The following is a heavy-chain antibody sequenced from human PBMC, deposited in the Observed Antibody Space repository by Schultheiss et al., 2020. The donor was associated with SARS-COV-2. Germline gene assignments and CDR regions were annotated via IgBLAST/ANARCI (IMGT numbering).Heavy chain of an antibody. CDR3: ARHPGMDGWELLSNYYYYMDV. V-gene: IGHV1-2*02. CDR2: INPNSGNT. D-gene: IGHD1-26*01. J-gene: IGHJ6*03. Sequence: ASVKVSCKASGYTFTGYYMHWVRQAPGQGLEWMGWINPNSGNTGYAQKFQGRVTMTTDTSTSTAYMELRSLRSDDTAVYYCARHPGMDGWELLSNYYYYMDVWGKGTTVTVSS. CDR1: GYTFTGYY.